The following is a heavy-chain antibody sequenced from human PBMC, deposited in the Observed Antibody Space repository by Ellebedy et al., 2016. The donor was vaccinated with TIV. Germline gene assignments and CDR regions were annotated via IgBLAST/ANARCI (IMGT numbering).Heavy chain of an antibody. V-gene: IGHV3-30*04. CDR1: GFTFTSFA. CDR2: VFFDGSKT. CDR3: ARDHRWGFDY. D-gene: IGHD7-27*01. J-gene: IGHJ4*02. Sequence: GESLKISXAASGFTFTSFAMHWVRQAPGKGLEWVAVVFFDGSKTYYADSVQGRFTISRDNVKNSLYLQMNSLTAEDTAVYYCARDHRWGFDYWGQGTLVIVSS.